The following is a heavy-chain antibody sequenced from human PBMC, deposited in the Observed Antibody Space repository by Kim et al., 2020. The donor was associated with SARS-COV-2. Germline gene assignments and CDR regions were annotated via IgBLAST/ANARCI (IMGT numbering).Heavy chain of an antibody. J-gene: IGHJ4*02. CDR3: AKDIFGGLSSIAARPSFDY. Sequence: GRFTISRDNAKNSLDLQMNSLRAEDTALYYCAKDIFGGLSSIAARPSFDYWGQGTLVTVSS. V-gene: IGHV3-9*01. D-gene: IGHD6-6*01.